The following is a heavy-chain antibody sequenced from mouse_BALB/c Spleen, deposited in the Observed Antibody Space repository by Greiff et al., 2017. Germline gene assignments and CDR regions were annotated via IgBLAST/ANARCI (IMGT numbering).Heavy chain of an antibody. V-gene: IGHV5-12-1*01. CDR1: GFAFSSYD. Sequence: EVMLVESGGGLVKPGGSLKLSCAASGFAFSSYDMSWVRQTPEKRLEWVAYISSGGGSTYYPDTVKGRFTISRDNAKNTLYLQMSSLKSEDTAMYYCARHCNYEYDEGDFDYWGQGTTLTVSS. D-gene: IGHD2-4*01. J-gene: IGHJ2*01. CDR2: ISSGGGST. CDR3: ARHCNYEYDEGDFDY.